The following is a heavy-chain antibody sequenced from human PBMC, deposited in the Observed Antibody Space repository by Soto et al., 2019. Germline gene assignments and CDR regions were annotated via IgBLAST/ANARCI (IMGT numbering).Heavy chain of an antibody. V-gene: IGHV3-30*18. CDR1: GFTFSSYG. J-gene: IGHJ6*02. CDR2: ISYDGSNK. Sequence: QVQLVESGGGVVQPGRSLRLSCAASGFTFSSYGMHWVRQAPGEGLEWVAVISYDGSNKYYADSVKGRFTISRDNSKNTLYLQMNSLRAEDTAVYYCAKVRYSYGYGGADGMDVWGQGTTVTVSS. D-gene: IGHD5-18*01. CDR3: AKVRYSYGYGGADGMDV.